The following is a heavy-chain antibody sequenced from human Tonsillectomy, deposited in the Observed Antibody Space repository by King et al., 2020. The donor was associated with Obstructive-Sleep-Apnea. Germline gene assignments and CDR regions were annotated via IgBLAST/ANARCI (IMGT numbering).Heavy chain of an antibody. CDR3: AKVAGYSSSSSGY. Sequence: VQLVESGGGVVQPGRSLRLSCAASGFTFSSYGMHWVRQAPGKGLEWVSVISYDGSNKYYADSVKGRFTISRDNSKNTLYLQMNSLRAEDTAVYYCAKVAGYSSSSSGYWGQGTLVTVSS. J-gene: IGHJ4*02. V-gene: IGHV3-30*18. CDR1: GFTFSSYG. D-gene: IGHD6-6*01. CDR2: ISYDGSNK.